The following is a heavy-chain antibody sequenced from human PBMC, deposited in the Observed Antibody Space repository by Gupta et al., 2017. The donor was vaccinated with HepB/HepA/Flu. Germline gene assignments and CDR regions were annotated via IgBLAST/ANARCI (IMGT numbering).Heavy chain of an antibody. CDR2: ISGSATTT. CDR1: GFPFGTYA. D-gene: IGHD2-8*01. CDR3: AKALYGGFDY. V-gene: IGHV3-23*01. J-gene: IGHJ4*02. Sequence: EVQLLQSGGGLVQPGGSLRLSCAFSGFPFGTYAMSWVRQAPGKGLEWVSGISGSATTTNYADSVKGRFTISRDNSKNTLSLQMSSLRAEDTAIYYCAKALYGGFDYWGQGTLVTVSS.